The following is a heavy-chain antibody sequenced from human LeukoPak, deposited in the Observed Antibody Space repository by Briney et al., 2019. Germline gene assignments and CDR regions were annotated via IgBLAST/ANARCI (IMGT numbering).Heavy chain of an antibody. CDR1: GGSFSAYY. Sequence: SETLSLTCAVYGGSFSAYYWSWIRQPPGKGLEWIGEINHSGSTNYNPSLRSRVTISVDTSKNQFSLKLSSVTAADAAVYYCAGFSVGKNYYYHYMDVWGKGTTVTVSS. J-gene: IGHJ6*03. D-gene: IGHD1-26*01. V-gene: IGHV4-34*01. CDR3: AGFSVGKNYYYHYMDV. CDR2: INHSGST.